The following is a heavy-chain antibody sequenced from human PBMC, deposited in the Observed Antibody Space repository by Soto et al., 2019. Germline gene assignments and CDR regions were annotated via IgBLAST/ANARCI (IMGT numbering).Heavy chain of an antibody. CDR3: AREGVRGMDV. J-gene: IGHJ6*02. V-gene: IGHV1-46*01. CDR2: INPSGGST. D-gene: IGHD3-16*01. CDR1: GYTFSIYY. Sequence: ASVKVSCKASGYTFSIYYMHWVRQAPGQGLEWMGIINPSGGSTTYAQKFQGRVTMTRNTSISTAYMELSSLRSEDTAVYYCAREGVRGMDVWGQGTTVTVSS.